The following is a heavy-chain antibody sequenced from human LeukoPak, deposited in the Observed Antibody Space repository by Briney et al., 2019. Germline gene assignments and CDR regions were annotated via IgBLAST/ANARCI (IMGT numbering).Heavy chain of an antibody. CDR2: IYHSVST. J-gene: IGHJ3*02. CDR3: ATVGAITGAFDI. Sequence: SETLSLTCTVSGGSISSGGYYWSWIRQPPGKGLEWIGYIYHSVSTYYNPSLKSRVTISVDRSKNQFSLKLSSVTAADTAVYYCATVGAITGAFDIWGQGTMVTVSS. D-gene: IGHD1-26*01. V-gene: IGHV4-30-2*01. CDR1: GGSISSGGYY.